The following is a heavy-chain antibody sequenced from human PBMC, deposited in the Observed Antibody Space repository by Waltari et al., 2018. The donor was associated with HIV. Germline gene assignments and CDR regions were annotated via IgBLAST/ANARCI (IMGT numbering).Heavy chain of an antibody. D-gene: IGHD3-16*01. J-gene: IGHJ4*02. CDR3: ARLRFHSLYYFDS. Sequence: QLHLQESGPGLVKPSETLSLTCSVSGASISSSSYYWAWIRQPPGKGLEWIGAIYYSGTAYYHPSVKSRVSASLDAATNERSLKLTSVTATDTALYYCARLRFHSLYYFDSWGPGILVTVSS. CDR1: GASISSSSYY. CDR2: IYYSGTA. V-gene: IGHV4-39*01.